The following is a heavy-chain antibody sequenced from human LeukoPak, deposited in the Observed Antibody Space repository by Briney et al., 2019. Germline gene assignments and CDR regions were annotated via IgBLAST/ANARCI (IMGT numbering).Heavy chain of an antibody. CDR2: MNPNSGNT. V-gene: IGHV1-8*03. Sequence: ASVKVSCKASGYTFTSYDINWVRQATRQGLEWMGWMNPNSGNTGYAQKFQGRVTITRNTSISTAYMELSSLRSEDTAVYYCARGGDIVVVVADAAFDYWGQGTLVTVSS. CDR1: GYTFTSYD. D-gene: IGHD2-15*01. CDR3: ARGGDIVVVVADAAFDY. J-gene: IGHJ4*02.